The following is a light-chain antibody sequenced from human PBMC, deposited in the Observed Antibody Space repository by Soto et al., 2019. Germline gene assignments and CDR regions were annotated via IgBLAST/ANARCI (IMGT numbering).Light chain of an antibody. CDR2: DAS. J-gene: IGKJ1*01. Sequence: ELVLTQSPVTLSSSPGERATLSCRASQRVGGNYLAWYQQKRGQSPRLLIYDASSRATDIPDRFSGSGSGTDFTLTITKVEPEDFAVYYCQQYGSRTWTFGQGTKLEMK. CDR1: QRVGGNY. CDR3: QQYGSRTWT. V-gene: IGKV3-20*01.